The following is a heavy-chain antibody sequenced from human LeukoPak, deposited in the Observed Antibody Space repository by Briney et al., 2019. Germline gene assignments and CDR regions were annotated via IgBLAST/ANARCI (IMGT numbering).Heavy chain of an antibody. V-gene: IGHV3-30*18. CDR1: GFTFSSYG. J-gene: IGHJ4*02. Sequence: GGSLRLSCAASGFTFSSYGMHWVRQAPGKGLEWVAVISYDGSNKYYADSVKGRFTISRDNSKNTLYLQMNSLRAEDTAVYYCAKGRGWFGELLPPLFDYWGQGTLVTVSS. CDR2: ISYDGSNK. D-gene: IGHD3-10*01. CDR3: AKGRGWFGELLPPLFDY.